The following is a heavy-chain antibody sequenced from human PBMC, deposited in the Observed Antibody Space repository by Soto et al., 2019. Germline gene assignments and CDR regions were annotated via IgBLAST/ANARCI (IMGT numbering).Heavy chain of an antibody. D-gene: IGHD6-19*01. J-gene: IGHJ4*02. V-gene: IGHV3-66*01. CDR2: IYSGGST. Sequence: EGKLVESGGGLVQPGGSLRLSCAASGYTVGSNYMNWVRQAPGKGLEWVAVIYSGGSTYYADSMKGRFTISRDNSKNTLYLQMNSLRAEDTAVYYCARSWAVAGSYDYWGQGTLVTVSS. CDR1: GYTVGSNY. CDR3: ARSWAVAGSYDY.